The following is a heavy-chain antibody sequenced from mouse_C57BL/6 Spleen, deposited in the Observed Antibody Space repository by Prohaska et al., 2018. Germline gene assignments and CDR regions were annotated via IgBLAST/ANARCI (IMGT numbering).Heavy chain of an antibody. CDR3: MRLNWEGYFDV. D-gene: IGHD4-1*01. CDR2: INSDGSAI. Sequence: EVQLLETGGGLVQPGGSRGLSCEGSGFTFSGFWMSWVRPTPGKTLEWIGDINSDGSAINYAPSIKDRFTIFRDNDKSTLYLQMSNVRSEDTATYFCMRLNWEGYFDVWGTGTTVTVSS. CDR1: GFTFSGFW. V-gene: IGHV11-2*01. J-gene: IGHJ1*03.